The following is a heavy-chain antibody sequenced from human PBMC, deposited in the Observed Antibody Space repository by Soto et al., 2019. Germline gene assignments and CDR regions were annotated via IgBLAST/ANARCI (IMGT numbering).Heavy chain of an antibody. Sequence: LRLSFAASGFTFSSYGMHWVRQAPGKGLEWVAVISYDGSNKYYADSVKGRFTIARDNSKNTLSLQMSSLRAEDTAVYYCAKDNAGYSSGSSFFDYWGQGTLVTVSS. CDR1: GFTFSSYG. CDR3: AKDNAGYSSGSSFFDY. D-gene: IGHD6-25*01. V-gene: IGHV3-30*18. CDR2: ISYDGSNK. J-gene: IGHJ4*02.